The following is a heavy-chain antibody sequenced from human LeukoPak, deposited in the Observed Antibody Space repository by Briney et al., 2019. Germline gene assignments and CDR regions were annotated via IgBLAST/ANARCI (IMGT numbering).Heavy chain of an antibody. CDR2: IKQDGSEE. CDR3: ASWVGRDY. CDR1: GFSLSTYW. D-gene: IGHD2-15*01. V-gene: IGHV3-7*01. Sequence: GGSLRLSCAASGFSLSTYWMTWVRQAPGKGLEWGANIKQDGSEEYYVDSVKGRFTVSRDNAKNSLYLQMNSLSAEDTAVYYCASWVGRDYWGQGTLVTVSS. J-gene: IGHJ4*02.